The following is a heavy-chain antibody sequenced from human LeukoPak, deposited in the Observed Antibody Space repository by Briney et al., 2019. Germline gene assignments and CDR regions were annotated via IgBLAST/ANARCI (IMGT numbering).Heavy chain of an antibody. J-gene: IGHJ4*02. CDR2: INGHNGNT. CDR3: AKAPSAHWPSDY. D-gene: IGHD1-1*01. CDR1: GYTFTSYG. Sequence: ASVKVSYKASGYTFTSYGITWVRQAPGQGLEWMGWINGHNGNTHYAQNLQDRITMTTDTSSTTVYMELRSLKSDDTAVYYCAKAPSAHWPSDYWGQGTLVTVSP. V-gene: IGHV1-18*01.